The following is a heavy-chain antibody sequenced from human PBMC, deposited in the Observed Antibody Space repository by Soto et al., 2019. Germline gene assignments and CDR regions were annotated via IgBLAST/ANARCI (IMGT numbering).Heavy chain of an antibody. D-gene: IGHD1-26*01. V-gene: IGHV3-66*01. CDR3: ARTLVTNDAFDI. Sequence: EVQLVESGGGLVQPGGSLRLSCAASGFTVSSNYMSWVRQAPGKGLEWVSLIYSGDNTYYADSVKGRFTISRDNSKNTLFLQMNSLRAEDTAVYYWARTLVTNDAFDIWGQGTMVTVSS. J-gene: IGHJ3*02. CDR1: GFTVSSNY. CDR2: IYSGDNT.